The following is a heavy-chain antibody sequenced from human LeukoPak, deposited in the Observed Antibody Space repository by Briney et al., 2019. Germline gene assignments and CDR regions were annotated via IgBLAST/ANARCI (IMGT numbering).Heavy chain of an antibody. D-gene: IGHD3-22*01. J-gene: IGHJ4*02. V-gene: IGHV4-61*02. Sequence: SETLSLTCTVSGGSISSGSYCWSWIRQPAGKGLEWIGRIYTSGSTNYNPSLKSRVTISVDTSKNQFSLKLSSVTAADTAVYYCARSPDYYDSSGYSHYFDYWGQGTLVTVSS. CDR2: IYTSGST. CDR3: ARSPDYYDSSGYSHYFDY. CDR1: GGSISSGSYC.